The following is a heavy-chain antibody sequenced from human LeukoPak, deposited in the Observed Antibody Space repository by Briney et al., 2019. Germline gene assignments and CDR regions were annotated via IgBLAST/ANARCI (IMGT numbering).Heavy chain of an antibody. D-gene: IGHD6-19*01. CDR3: AKDSEQWLVRGINWFDP. V-gene: IGHV3-30*02. J-gene: IGHJ5*02. CDR2: IRYDGSNK. Sequence: GGSLRLSCAASGFTFSSYGMHWVRQAPGKGLEWVAFIRYDGSNKYYADSVKGRFTISRDNSKNTLYLQMNSLRAEDTAVYYCAKDSEQWLVRGINWFDPWGQGTLVTVSS. CDR1: GFTFSSYG.